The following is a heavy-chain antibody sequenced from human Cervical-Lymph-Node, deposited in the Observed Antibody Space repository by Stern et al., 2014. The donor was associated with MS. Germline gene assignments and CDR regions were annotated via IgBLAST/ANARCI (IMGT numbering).Heavy chain of an antibody. CDR2: IIPIFGTA. CDR3: ATIGAAHISEVGMDV. CDR1: GGTFSTYA. J-gene: IGHJ6*02. Sequence: VQLVQSGAEVKKPGSSVKVSCKASGGTFSTYAINWVRQAPGQGLEWMGGIIPIFGTANYAQKFQGRVTIIADESTSTVHVELSSLRFEDTAIYYCATIGAAHISEVGMDVWGQGTTVTVSS. V-gene: IGHV1-69*01. D-gene: IGHD3-16*01.